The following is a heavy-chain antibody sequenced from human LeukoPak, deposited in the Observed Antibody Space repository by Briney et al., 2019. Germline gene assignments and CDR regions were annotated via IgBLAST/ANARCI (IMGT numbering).Heavy chain of an antibody. D-gene: IGHD6-13*01. CDR3: ATASSSWYNWFDP. CDR2: IYYSGST. V-gene: IGHV4-59*01. Sequence: SETLSLTCTVSGGSISSYYWSLIRQPPGKGLEWIGYIYYSGSTNYNPSLKSRVTISVDTSKNQFSLKLSSVTAADTAVYYCATASSSWYNWFDPWGQGTLVTVSS. CDR1: GGSISSYY. J-gene: IGHJ5*02.